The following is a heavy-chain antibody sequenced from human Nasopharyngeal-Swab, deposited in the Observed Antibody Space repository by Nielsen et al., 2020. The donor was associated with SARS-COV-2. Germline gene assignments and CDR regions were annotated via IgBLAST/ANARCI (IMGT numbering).Heavy chain of an antibody. CDR3: ARLRYGDYSQYYFDY. J-gene: IGHJ4*02. D-gene: IGHD4-17*01. CDR1: GYSFTNYW. V-gene: IGHV5-51*01. Sequence: GESLKISCKGSGYSFTNYWIAWVRQMPGKGLEWMGIIYPGDSDTRYNPSFQGQVTISVDKSISTAYLQWSSLKASDTAMYYCARLRYGDYSQYYFDYWGQGTLVTVSS. CDR2: IYPGDSDT.